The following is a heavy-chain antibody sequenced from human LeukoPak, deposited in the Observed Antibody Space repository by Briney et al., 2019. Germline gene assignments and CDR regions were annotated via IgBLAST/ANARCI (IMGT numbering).Heavy chain of an antibody. CDR2: INSYGSST. V-gene: IGHV3-74*01. CDR1: GFSFTSYW. J-gene: IGHJ4*02. D-gene: IGHD2/OR15-2a*01. Sequence: GGSLRLSCAASGFSFTSYWMHWVRQPPGKGLVWVSRINSYGSSTTYADSVKGRFTISRDNAKNTLYLQMNNLRGEDTAVYYCARESAIVLVPFDSWGQGTLVTVSS. CDR3: ARESAIVLVPFDS.